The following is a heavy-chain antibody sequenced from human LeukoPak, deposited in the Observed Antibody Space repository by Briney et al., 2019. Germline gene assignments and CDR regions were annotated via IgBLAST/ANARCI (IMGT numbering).Heavy chain of an antibody. CDR1: GGSLRSGSYY. CDR2: IYNRGST. CDR3: ARHRARGYGDPGWFGP. J-gene: IGHJ5*02. V-gene: IGHV4-61*02. D-gene: IGHD4-17*01. Sequence: KPSETLSLTCTVSGGSLRSGSYYWSWIRQPAGKGLEWIGRIYNRGSTNYNPSLKSRVTMSEDTSKNQFSLKLTSVTAADTAVYYCARHRARGYGDPGWFGPWGQGTLVTVSS.